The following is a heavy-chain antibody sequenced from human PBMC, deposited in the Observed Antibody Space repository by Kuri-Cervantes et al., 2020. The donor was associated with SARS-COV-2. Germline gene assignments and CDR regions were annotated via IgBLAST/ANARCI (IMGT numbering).Heavy chain of an antibody. D-gene: IGHD1-26*01. CDR3: ARDRGSDGGDLYFDY. CDR1: GFTVSSNY. CDR2: IYSGGST. J-gene: IGHJ4*02. Sequence: GGSLRLSCAASGFTVSSNYMSWVRQAPGKGLEWVSVIYSGGSTYYADSVKGRFTISRDNAKNLLFLQMNSLRDEDTAVYYCARDRGSDGGDLYFDYWGQGTLVTVSS. V-gene: IGHV3-66*01.